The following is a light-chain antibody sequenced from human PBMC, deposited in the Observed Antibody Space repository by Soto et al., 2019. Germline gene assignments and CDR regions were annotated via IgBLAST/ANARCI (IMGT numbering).Light chain of an antibody. CDR2: HVS. J-gene: IGLJ1*01. CDR1: SSDVGGYNY. V-gene: IGLV2-14*01. Sequence: QSVLAQPASVSGSPGQSIAISCTGTSSDVGGYNYVSWYQQYPGKAPKLVIYHVSNRPSGVSNRFSGSKSGNSASLTISGLQAEDEADYYCSSYTSTSTYVFGTGTKVTVL. CDR3: SSYTSTSTYV.